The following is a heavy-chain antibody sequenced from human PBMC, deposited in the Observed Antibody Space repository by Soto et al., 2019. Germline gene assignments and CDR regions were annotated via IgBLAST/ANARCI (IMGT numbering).Heavy chain of an antibody. CDR3: ARGSFLTLWWNWFGP. J-gene: IGHJ5*02. D-gene: IGHD2-21*01. Sequence: QGQLVQSGAEVRKPGSSVTVSCKASGDTFSRYDISWIRQAPGQVLEWMGGILAVFGTTNYAQKFEGRATINADKSTNTAYLQLTSLKSADTAVYYCARGSFLTLWWNWFGPWGQGTLVTVST. CDR2: ILAVFGTT. CDR1: GDTFSRYD. V-gene: IGHV1-69*06.